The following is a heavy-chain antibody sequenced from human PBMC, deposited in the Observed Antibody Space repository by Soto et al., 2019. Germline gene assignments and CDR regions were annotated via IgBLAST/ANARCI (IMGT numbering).Heavy chain of an antibody. CDR1: GFTFSTYA. Sequence: GGSLRLSCAASGFTFSTYAMRWVRQAPGKGLEWVSNNIGGGGSTYYADSVKGRFTISRDNSKNTLYLQMNSLRAEDTAVYYCESRGSAWTGPILIWGQGTLVTVSS. J-gene: IGHJ4*02. CDR2: NIGGGGST. D-gene: IGHD6-19*01. CDR3: ESRGSAWTGPILI. V-gene: IGHV3-23*01.